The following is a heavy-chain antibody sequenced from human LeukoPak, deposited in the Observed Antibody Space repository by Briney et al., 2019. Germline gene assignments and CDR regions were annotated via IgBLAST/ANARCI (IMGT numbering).Heavy chain of an antibody. CDR2: ISSSTTTI. CDR3: AKIVSAWDGFDY. Sequence: PGGSLRLSCAASGFTFRRYWMSWVRQAPGKGLEWVSYISSSTTTIYYADSVKGRFTISRDSAKNSLFLQMNSLRVEDTAVYYCAKIVSAWDGFDYWGQGALVTVSS. CDR1: GFTFRRYW. D-gene: IGHD3-16*02. V-gene: IGHV3-48*04. J-gene: IGHJ4*02.